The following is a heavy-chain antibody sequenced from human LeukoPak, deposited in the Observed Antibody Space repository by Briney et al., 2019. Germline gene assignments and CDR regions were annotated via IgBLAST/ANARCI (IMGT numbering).Heavy chain of an antibody. CDR1: GYTFTSYD. V-gene: IGHV1-8*01. CDR3: ARGLAMVRGVIGH. Sequence: ASVKVSCNASGYTFTSYDINWVRQATGQGLEWMGWMNPNSGNTGYAQKFQGRVTMTRNTSISTAYMELSSLRSEDTAVYYCARGLAMVRGVIGHWGQGTLVTVSS. CDR2: MNPNSGNT. J-gene: IGHJ4*02. D-gene: IGHD3-10*01.